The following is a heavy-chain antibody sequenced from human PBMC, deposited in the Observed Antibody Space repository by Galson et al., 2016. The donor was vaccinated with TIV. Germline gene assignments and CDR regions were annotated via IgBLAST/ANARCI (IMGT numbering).Heavy chain of an antibody. CDR2: INPKTGAT. J-gene: IGHJ3*01. V-gene: IGHV1-2*02. D-gene: IGHD3-10*01. CDR3: ARSDSYYKYALDV. CDR1: GYSFTGYF. Sequence: SVKVSCKASGYSFTGYFMHWVRQAPGQGLEWMGWINPKTGATTYAQEFQGRITMTRDTSPGTVYMDLNRLQSDDTDVYYCARSDSYYKYALDVWGQGTTVTVSS.